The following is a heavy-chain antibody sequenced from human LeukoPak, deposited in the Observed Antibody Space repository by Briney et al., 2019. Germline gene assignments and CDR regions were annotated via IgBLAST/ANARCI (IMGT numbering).Heavy chain of an antibody. V-gene: IGHV1-8*01. D-gene: IGHD4-17*01. CDR3: ARGEEGDYGPYWYFDL. CDR2: MNPNSGNT. Sequence: ASVKVSCKASGYTFTSYDINWVRQATGQGLEWMGWMNPNSGNTGYAQKFQGRVTMTRNTSISTAYMELSSLRSEDTAVYYCARGEEGDYGPYWYFDLWGRGTLVTVSS. J-gene: IGHJ2*01. CDR1: GYTFTSYD.